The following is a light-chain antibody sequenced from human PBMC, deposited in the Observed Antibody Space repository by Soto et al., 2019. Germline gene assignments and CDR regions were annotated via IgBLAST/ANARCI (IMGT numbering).Light chain of an antibody. Sequence: QSVLPQPRSVSGSPGQSVAISCTGTSSDVGGYNYVSWYRQHPGRAPKLLLYDVTKRPSGVPDRFSGSKSGNTASLTISGLQADDEADYYCCSYAGSYIVVIGGGTKLTVL. J-gene: IGLJ2*01. CDR1: SSDVGGYNY. CDR2: DVT. CDR3: CSYAGSYIVV. V-gene: IGLV2-11*01.